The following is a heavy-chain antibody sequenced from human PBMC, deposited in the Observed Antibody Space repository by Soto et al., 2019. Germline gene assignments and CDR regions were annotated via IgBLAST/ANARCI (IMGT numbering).Heavy chain of an antibody. CDR1: GESFTGYY. Sequence: SETLSLICAVYGESFTGYYWSCIRQPPGKGLEWIGEINHSGSTNYNPSLKSRVTISVDTSKNQFSLKLSSVTAADTAVYYCARLGGNNWFDPWGQGTLVTVSS. D-gene: IGHD3-16*01. CDR3: ARLGGNNWFDP. V-gene: IGHV4-34*01. CDR2: INHSGST. J-gene: IGHJ5*02.